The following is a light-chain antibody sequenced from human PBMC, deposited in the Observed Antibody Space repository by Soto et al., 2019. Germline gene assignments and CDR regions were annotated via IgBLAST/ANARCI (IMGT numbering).Light chain of an antibody. CDR2: DVS. CDR1: SSDVGGYNY. Sequence: QSALTQPRSVSGSPGQSVTISCTGTSSDVGGYNYVSWYQQHPGKAPKLMIYDVSNRPSGVPDRFSGSKSGNTASLTISGLQAEDEADYYCCSYAGSYTVVLGGGTKVTVL. CDR3: CSYAGSYTVV. J-gene: IGLJ2*01. V-gene: IGLV2-11*01.